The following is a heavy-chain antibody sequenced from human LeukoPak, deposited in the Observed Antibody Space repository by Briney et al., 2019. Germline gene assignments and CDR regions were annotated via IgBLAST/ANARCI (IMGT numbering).Heavy chain of an antibody. J-gene: IGHJ1*01. V-gene: IGHV4-34*01. CDR3: ARGLVGLGYSQYFQH. Sequence: SETLSLTCAVYGGSFSGYYWSWIRQPPGKGLEWIGEINHSGSTNYNPSLKSRVTISVDTSKNQFSLELSSVTAADTAVYYCARGLVGLGYSQYFQHWGQGTLVTVSS. CDR2: INHSGST. CDR1: GGSFSGYY. D-gene: IGHD2-15*01.